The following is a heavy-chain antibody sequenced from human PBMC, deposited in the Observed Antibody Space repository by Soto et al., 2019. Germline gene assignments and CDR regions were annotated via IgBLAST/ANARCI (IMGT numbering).Heavy chain of an antibody. Sequence: SQTLSLTCAISGDSVSTNSATWDWIRQSPSRGLEWLGRTYYRSKWYNDYAVSVKGRITINPDTSNNQLSLQLNSVTADNPAVYYGARQIGNTWLDPGGKETLVTVPP. CDR1: GDSVSTNSAT. V-gene: IGHV6-1*01. J-gene: IGHJ5*02. CDR3: ARQIGNTWLDP. CDR2: TYYRSKWYN.